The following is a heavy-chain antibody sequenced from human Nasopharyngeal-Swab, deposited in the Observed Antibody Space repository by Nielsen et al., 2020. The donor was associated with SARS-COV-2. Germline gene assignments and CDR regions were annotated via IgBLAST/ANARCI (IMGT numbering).Heavy chain of an antibody. Sequence: GESLKISCVASGFTPATYEMNWARQAPGKGLEWLSEISSGTNTIYYADSVKGRFTISRDNAKNSLYPQMDSLRAKDTAVYYCAGAPSPNSFYYFMDVWGKGTTVTVSS. J-gene: IGHJ6*03. V-gene: IGHV3-48*03. D-gene: IGHD3-10*01. CDR2: ISSGTNTI. CDR3: AGAPSPNSFYYFMDV. CDR1: GFTPATYE.